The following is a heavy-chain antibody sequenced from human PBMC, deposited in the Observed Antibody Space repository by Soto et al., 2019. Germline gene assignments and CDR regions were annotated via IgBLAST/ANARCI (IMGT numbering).Heavy chain of an antibody. D-gene: IGHD2-21*01. V-gene: IGHV1-18*01. CDR2: ISGYNGNT. J-gene: IGHJ4*01. Sequence: ASVKVSCKASGYTFYTYAITWVRQAPGQGLEWMGWISGYNGNTNYAQTLQGRGTMTTDTSTSTAYLELRSLRSDDTAVYYCARTVEYDSIPYYYADFWGQGTLVTVSS. CDR3: ARTVEYDSIPYYYADF. CDR1: GYTFYTYA.